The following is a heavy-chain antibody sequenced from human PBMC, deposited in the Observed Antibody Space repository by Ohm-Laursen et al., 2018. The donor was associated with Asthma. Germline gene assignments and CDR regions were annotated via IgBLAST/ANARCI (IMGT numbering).Heavy chain of an antibody. D-gene: IGHD2-15*01. CDR2: IYSGGST. CDR1: GFTVSSNY. J-gene: IGHJ6*02. V-gene: IGHV3-53*01. CDR3: ARGPIPVVGMDV. Sequence: SLRLSCAASGFTVSSNYMSWVRQAPGKGLEWVSVIYSGGSTYYADSVKGRFTISRDNSKNTLNLQMNSLRAEDTAVYYCARGPIPVVGMDVWGQGTTVTVSS.